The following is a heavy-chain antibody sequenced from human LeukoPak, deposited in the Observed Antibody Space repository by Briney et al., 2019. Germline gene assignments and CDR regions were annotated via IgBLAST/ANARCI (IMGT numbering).Heavy chain of an antibody. D-gene: IGHD1-26*01. Sequence: GGSLRLSCAASGFTFSSYSMNWVRQAPGKGLEWVSSISSSSSYIYYADSVKGRFTISRDNAKNSLYLQMNSLRAEDTAVYYCARDPRGERELYYYYGMDDWGKGTTVTVSS. CDR1: GFTFSSYS. J-gene: IGHJ6*04. V-gene: IGHV3-21*01. CDR3: ARDPRGERELYYYYGMDD. CDR2: ISSSSSYI.